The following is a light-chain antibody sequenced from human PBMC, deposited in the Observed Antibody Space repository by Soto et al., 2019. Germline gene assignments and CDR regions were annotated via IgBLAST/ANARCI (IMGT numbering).Light chain of an antibody. CDR1: QSVSSN. J-gene: IGKJ1*01. Sequence: EIVMTQSPATLSVSPGERATLSCRVSQSVSSNLAWYQQKPGQAPRLLIYGASTRATGIPARFSGSGSGTEFTRTISSLQSEDCAVYYCQQYNNWPAWTFGQGTKVEIK. CDR2: GAS. V-gene: IGKV3-15*01. CDR3: QQYNNWPAWT.